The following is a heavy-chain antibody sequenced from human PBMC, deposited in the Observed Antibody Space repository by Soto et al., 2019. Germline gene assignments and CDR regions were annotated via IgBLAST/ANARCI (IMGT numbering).Heavy chain of an antibody. CDR2: MNANSANT. Sequence: VQLVQSGAEVKKPGASVKVSCKASGYTFTSYDINWVRQATGQGREWMGWMNANSANTGYAQKFHGRVTMTRNTSIIPAYMELSRLRSEDTSVYYCAREGVWGMDVWGQGTMVTVSS. D-gene: IGHD3-16*01. CDR3: AREGVWGMDV. J-gene: IGHJ6*02. V-gene: IGHV1-8*01. CDR1: GYTFTSYD.